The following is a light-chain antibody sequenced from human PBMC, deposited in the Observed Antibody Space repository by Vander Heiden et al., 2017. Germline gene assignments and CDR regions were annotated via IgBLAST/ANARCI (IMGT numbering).Light chain of an antibody. CDR1: QSVSSY. Sequence: EIVLTQYPATLSLSLGERAPLPCRASQSVSSYLAWYQQKPGQAPRLLIYDASNRATGIPARFSGSGSGTDFTLTIISLEPEDFAVYYCQQRSNWPPEFTFGPGTKVDIK. J-gene: IGKJ3*01. CDR2: DAS. CDR3: QQRSNWPPEFT. V-gene: IGKV3-11*01.